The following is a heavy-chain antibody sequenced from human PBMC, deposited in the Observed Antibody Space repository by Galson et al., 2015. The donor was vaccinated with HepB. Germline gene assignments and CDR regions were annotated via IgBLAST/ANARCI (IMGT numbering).Heavy chain of an antibody. CDR3: AKSEGEDIVVVPAAKELGYYYGMDV. CDR2: ISWNSGSI. V-gene: IGHV3-9*01. CDR1: GFTFDDYA. Sequence: SLRLSCAASGFTFDDYAMHWVRQAPGKGLEWVSGISWNSGSIGYADSVKGRLTISRDNAKNSLYLQMNSLRAEDTALYYCAKSEGEDIVVVPAAKELGYYYGMDVWGQGTTVTVSS. D-gene: IGHD2-2*01. J-gene: IGHJ6*02.